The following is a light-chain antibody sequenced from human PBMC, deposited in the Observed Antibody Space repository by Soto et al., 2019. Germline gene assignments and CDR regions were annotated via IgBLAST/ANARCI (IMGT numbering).Light chain of an antibody. CDR1: QSVSSN. CDR3: QQYNNWPYT. J-gene: IGKJ2*01. Sequence: EVVMTQSPATLSVSPGERATLSCRASQSVSSNLAWYQQQPGQAPRLLIYGASTRATGIPARFSGSGSGTEFTLTISILQSEDFAVYYCQQYNNWPYTSGQGTKQEIK. CDR2: GAS. V-gene: IGKV3-15*01.